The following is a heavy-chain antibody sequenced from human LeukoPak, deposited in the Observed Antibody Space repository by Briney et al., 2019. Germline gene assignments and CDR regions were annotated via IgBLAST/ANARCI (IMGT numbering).Heavy chain of an antibody. Sequence: GGSLRLSCAASGFSFSSYGMFWVRQAPGKGLEWVAVISYDGNDKYYADSVKGRFTISRDNSKNTLYLQINSLRAEDTAVYYCAKPVRGWYSVLYGMDVWGQGTTVTVSS. D-gene: IGHD6-19*01. CDR1: GFSFSSYG. V-gene: IGHV3-30*18. CDR2: ISYDGNDK. CDR3: AKPVRGWYSVLYGMDV. J-gene: IGHJ6*02.